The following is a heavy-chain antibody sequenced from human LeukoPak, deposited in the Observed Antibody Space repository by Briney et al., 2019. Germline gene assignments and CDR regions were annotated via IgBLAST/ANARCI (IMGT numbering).Heavy chain of an antibody. CDR2: ISGSGGST. CDR1: GFTFSGYA. D-gene: IGHD6-19*01. CDR3: AKGIAVAGNHDAFDI. Sequence: GGSLRLSCAASGFTFSGYAMSWVRQAPGKGLEWVSAISGSGGSTYYADSVKGRFTISRDNSKNTLYLQMNSLRAEDTAVYYCAKGIAVAGNHDAFDIWGQGTMVTVSS. V-gene: IGHV3-23*01. J-gene: IGHJ3*02.